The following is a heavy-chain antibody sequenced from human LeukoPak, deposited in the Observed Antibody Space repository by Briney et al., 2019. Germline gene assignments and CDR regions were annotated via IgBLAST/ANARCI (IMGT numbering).Heavy chain of an antibody. J-gene: IGHJ4*01. D-gene: IGHD2-15*01. V-gene: IGHV3-7*01. CDR3: AIAGTGRWQGHLIDY. Sequence: GGSLRLSCEASGFTFSTYWMNWVRQAPGKGLEWVANIKPDGSEKNYADSVRGRVTISRGNTKNSLFLQMNSLRVDDSAVYYCAIAGTGRWQGHLIDYWGQGILVTVSS. CDR2: IKPDGSEK. CDR1: GFTFSTYW.